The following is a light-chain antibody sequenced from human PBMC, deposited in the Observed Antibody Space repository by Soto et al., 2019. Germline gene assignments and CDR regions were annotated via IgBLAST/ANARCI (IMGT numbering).Light chain of an antibody. CDR1: SSDVGAFNY. Sequence: QLVLTQPPSASGSPGQSITISCTGTSSDVGAFNYVSWYQQHPGKAPKLLIYEINKRPSGVPDRFSGSKSGNTASLTVSGLQTEDEADYYCSSYAGSNIYVFGSGTQLTVL. CDR3: SSYAGSNIYV. V-gene: IGLV2-8*01. J-gene: IGLJ7*01. CDR2: EIN.